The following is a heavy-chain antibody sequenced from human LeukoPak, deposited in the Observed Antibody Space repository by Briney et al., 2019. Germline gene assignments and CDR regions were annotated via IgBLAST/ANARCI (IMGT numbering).Heavy chain of an antibody. CDR3: ARAPTDYYGSGSQFDY. CDR2: MYHSGSS. V-gene: IGHV4-38-2*02. CDR1: GGSISSYY. J-gene: IGHJ4*02. D-gene: IGHD3-10*01. Sequence: SETLSLTCTVSGGSISSYYWGWIRQPPGKGLEWIGSMYHSGSSYYNPSLKSRVTISVDTSKNQFSLKLSSVTAADTAVYYCARAPTDYYGSGSQFDYWGQGTLVTVSS.